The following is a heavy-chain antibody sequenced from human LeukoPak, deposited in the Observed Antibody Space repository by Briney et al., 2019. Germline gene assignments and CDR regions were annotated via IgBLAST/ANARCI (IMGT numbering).Heavy chain of an antibody. J-gene: IGHJ4*02. D-gene: IGHD1-7*01. CDR2: ISSSSTYM. Sequence: GGSLRLSCAASGFTFSSYSMNWVRQAPGKGLEWVSAISSSSTYMYYADSVKGRFTISRDNAKNSLYLQMNSLRAEDTAVYYCAALTGTPPSDYWSQGMLVTVSS. V-gene: IGHV3-21*01. CDR3: AALTGTPPSDY. CDR1: GFTFSSYS.